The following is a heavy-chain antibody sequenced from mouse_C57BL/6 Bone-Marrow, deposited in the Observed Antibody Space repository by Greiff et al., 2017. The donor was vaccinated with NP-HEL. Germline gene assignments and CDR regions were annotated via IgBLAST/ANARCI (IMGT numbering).Heavy chain of an antibody. CDR3: ARHYYYGLLD. Sequence: EVHLVESGGGLVQPGGSLKLSCAASGFTFSDYYMYWVRQTPEKRLEWVAYISNGGGSTYYTETVKGRFTISRDNAKNTLYLQMSRLKSEDTAMYYCARHYYYGLLDWGQGTLVTVSA. CDR1: GFTFSDYY. V-gene: IGHV5-12*01. J-gene: IGHJ3*01. CDR2: ISNGGGST. D-gene: IGHD1-1*01.